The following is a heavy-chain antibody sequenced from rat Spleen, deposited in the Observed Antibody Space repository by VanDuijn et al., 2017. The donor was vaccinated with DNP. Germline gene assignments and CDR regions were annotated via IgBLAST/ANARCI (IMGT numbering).Heavy chain of an antibody. CDR2: INTGSEIT. J-gene: IGHJ3*01. Sequence: QVQLQQSGAELAKPGSSVKISCKASGYTFTSYYISWIKQTTGQGLEYIGYINTGSEITYYNEKFKGKDTLTVDKSSSTAFMQLSSLTPDDSAVYYCARGTTGITPFAYWGQGTLVTVSS. CDR3: ARGTTGITPFAY. CDR1: GYTFTSYY. V-gene: IGHV1-43*01. D-gene: IGHD1-9*01.